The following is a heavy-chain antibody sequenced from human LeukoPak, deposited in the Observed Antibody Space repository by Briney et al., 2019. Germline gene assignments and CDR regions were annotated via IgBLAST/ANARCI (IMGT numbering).Heavy chain of an antibody. V-gene: IGHV4-61*01. D-gene: IGHD1-14*01. CDR3: ARGATNDRYNRFDP. CDR1: GGPVSSGNYY. CDR2: IHYSGST. Sequence: SETLSLTCTVSGGPVSSGNYYWSWIRQPPGKGLEWIGYIHYSGSTHYNPSLKSRVAISVDTSKNMFSLRVNSVTAADTAVYYCARGATNDRYNRFDPWGQGTLVTVSS. J-gene: IGHJ5*02.